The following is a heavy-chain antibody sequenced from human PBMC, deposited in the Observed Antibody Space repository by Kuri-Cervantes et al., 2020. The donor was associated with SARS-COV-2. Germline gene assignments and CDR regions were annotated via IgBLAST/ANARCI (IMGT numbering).Heavy chain of an antibody. CDR3: ARGFVHYHSSGYYVGAYYFDY. D-gene: IGHD3-22*01. Sequence: LSLSCAASGFTFGSVWMHWVRQAPGKGLVWVSRINTDGSSTNYADSVKGRFTMSRDNAKNTLYLQMNSRTAEDTAVYYCARGFVHYHSSGYYVGAYYFDYWGQGTLVTVSS. CDR2: INTDGSST. CDR1: GFTFGSVW. J-gene: IGHJ4*02. V-gene: IGHV3-74*01.